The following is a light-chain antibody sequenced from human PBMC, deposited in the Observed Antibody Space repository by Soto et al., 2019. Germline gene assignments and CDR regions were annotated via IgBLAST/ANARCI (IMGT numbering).Light chain of an antibody. J-gene: IGKJ2*01. CDR2: GAS. CDR3: LQDYNYPFT. Sequence: EIVLTQSPGTLSLSPGERATLSCRASQSVSNNYLAWYQQKPGQAPRLLIYGASNRATGIPDRFSGSGSATDFTLTISSLQPEDSAAYYCLQDYNYPFTFGQGTKVDIK. V-gene: IGKV3-20*01. CDR1: QSVSNNY.